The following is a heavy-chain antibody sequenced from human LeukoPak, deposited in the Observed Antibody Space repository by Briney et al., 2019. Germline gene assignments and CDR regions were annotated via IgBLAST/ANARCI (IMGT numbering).Heavy chain of an antibody. Sequence: PGGSLRLSCAASGFTFSSYAMSWVRQAPGKGLEWVSAISGSGGSTYYADSVKGRFTISRGNSKNTLYLQMNSLRAEDTAVYYCARNEQLFRHSDYYYYMDVWGKGTTVTVSS. V-gene: IGHV3-23*01. CDR2: ISGSGGST. CDR3: ARNEQLFRHSDYYYYMDV. D-gene: IGHD2-21*01. CDR1: GFTFSSYA. J-gene: IGHJ6*03.